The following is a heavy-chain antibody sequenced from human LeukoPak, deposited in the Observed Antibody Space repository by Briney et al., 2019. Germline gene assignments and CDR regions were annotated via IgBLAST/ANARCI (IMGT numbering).Heavy chain of an antibody. J-gene: IGHJ5*02. Sequence: GASVKVSCKASGYTFTSYGISWVRQAPGQGLEWMGWISAYNGNTNYAQKLQGRVTMTTDASTSTAYMELRSLRSDDTAVYCCARDLGSSATSTNWFDPWGQGTLVTVSS. CDR2: ISAYNGNT. V-gene: IGHV1-18*01. CDR3: ARDLGSSATSTNWFDP. CDR1: GYTFTSYG. D-gene: IGHD6-6*01.